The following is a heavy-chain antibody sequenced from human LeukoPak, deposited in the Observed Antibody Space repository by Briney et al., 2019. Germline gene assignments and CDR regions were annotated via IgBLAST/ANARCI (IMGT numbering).Heavy chain of an antibody. Sequence: SETLSLTCTVSGGSISSGSYYWSWIRQPPGKGLEWIGYIYYSGSTNYNPSLKSRVTISVDTSKNQFSLKLSSVTAADTAVYYCASRLTGPGGWFDPWGQGTLVTVSS. V-gene: IGHV4-61*01. CDR3: ASRLTGPGGWFDP. CDR1: GGSISSGSYY. CDR2: IYYSGST. D-gene: IGHD3-16*01. J-gene: IGHJ5*02.